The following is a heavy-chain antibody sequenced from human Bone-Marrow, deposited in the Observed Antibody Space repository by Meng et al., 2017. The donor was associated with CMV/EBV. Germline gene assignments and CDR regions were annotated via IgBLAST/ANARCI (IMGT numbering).Heavy chain of an antibody. V-gene: IGHV3-69-1*01. CDR2: ISSSSTI. CDR3: AREGFSQLVLINGYNWFDP. J-gene: IGHJ5*02. CDR1: GFTFSDYY. Sequence: GESLKISCAASGFTFSDYYMNWVRQAPGKGLEWVSSISSSSTIYYADSVKGRFTISRDNAKNSLYLQMNSLRAEDTAVYYCAREGFSQLVLINGYNWFDPWGQGTLVTVSS. D-gene: IGHD6-6*01.